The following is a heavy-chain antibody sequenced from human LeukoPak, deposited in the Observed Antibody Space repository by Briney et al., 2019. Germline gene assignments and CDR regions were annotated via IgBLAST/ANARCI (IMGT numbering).Heavy chain of an antibody. CDR3: ARDFYGGNSPSYAFDT. Sequence: GGSLRLSRAASGFTLSSYWMSWVRQAPGKGLEWVANIKQDGSEKYYVDSVKGRFTISRDNAKNSLYLQMNSLRAEDTAVYYCARDFYGGNSPSYAFDTWGQGTLVTVSS. J-gene: IGHJ5*02. D-gene: IGHD4-23*01. V-gene: IGHV3-7*01. CDR1: GFTLSSYW. CDR2: IKQDGSEK.